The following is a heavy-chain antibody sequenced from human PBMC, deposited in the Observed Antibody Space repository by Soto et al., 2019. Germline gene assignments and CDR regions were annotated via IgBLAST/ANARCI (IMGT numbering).Heavy chain of an antibody. Sequence: QVQLQESGPGLVKPSETLSLTCTVSGGSISSYYWSWIRQPAGKGLEWIGRIYTSGSTNYNPSLKSRVTMSVDTSKNQFSLKLSSVTAADTAVYYYAREGFGRYSGSYYVNIDYWGQGTLVTVSS. D-gene: IGHD1-26*01. J-gene: IGHJ4*02. CDR1: GGSISSYY. V-gene: IGHV4-4*07. CDR3: AREGFGRYSGSYYVNIDY. CDR2: IYTSGST.